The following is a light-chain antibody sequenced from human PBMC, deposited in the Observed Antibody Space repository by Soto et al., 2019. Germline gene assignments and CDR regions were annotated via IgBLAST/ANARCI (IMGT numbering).Light chain of an antibody. J-gene: IGLJ1*01. CDR3: VSYTSTSTLV. V-gene: IGLV2-14*01. CDR1: GSDVGNYVF. Sequence: QSVLTQPASVSGSPGQSITISCTGTGSDVGNYVFVSWYQQYPGKAPKLIIFEVSNRPSGVSDRFSGSKSGSTASLSISGLQSEDEADYYCVSYTSTSTLVFGTGTKLTVL. CDR2: EVS.